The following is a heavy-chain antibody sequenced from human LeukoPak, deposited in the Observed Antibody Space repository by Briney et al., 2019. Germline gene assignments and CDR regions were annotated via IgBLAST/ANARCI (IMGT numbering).Heavy chain of an antibody. D-gene: IGHD2-2*01. V-gene: IGHV4-38-2*01. CDR2: IYHRGST. CDR1: AYSISSGYY. J-gene: IGHJ4*02. Sequence: SETLSLTCAVSAYSISSGYYWGCIRQPPGKRLEWIGSIYHRGSTYYNPSLKSRVTISVDTSKNQFSLKLSSVTAADTAVYYCARTYSSTSLFIDYWGQGTLVTVSS. CDR3: ARTYSSTSLFIDY.